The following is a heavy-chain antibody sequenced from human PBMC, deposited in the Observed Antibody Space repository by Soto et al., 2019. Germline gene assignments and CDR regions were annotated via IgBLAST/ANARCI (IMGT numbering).Heavy chain of an antibody. CDR1: GGSIRSGTFS. V-gene: IGHV4-30-2*01. J-gene: IGHJ4*02. D-gene: IGHD1-26*01. CDR2: IFHTGRA. Sequence: QLQLQESGSGLVQASQTLSLTCAVPGGSIRSGTFSWNWIRQPPGKGLEWIGNIFHTGRAFYNPSLKSRVTISLARSKNHFSLELNSVTAADTAVYYCASTRGVVIKSLDYWGRGTLVTVSS. CDR3: ASTRGVVIKSLDY.